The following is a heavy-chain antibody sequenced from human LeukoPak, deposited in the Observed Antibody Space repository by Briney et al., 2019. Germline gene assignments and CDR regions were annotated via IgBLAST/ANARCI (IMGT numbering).Heavy chain of an antibody. Sequence: SETLSLTCTVSGGSISSYYWSWIRQPAGKGLEWIGRIYTSGSTNYNPSLKSRVTISVDKSKNQFSLKLSSVTAADTAVYYCARERGYYGSSYAFDIWGQGTMVTVSS. J-gene: IGHJ3*02. D-gene: IGHD3-22*01. V-gene: IGHV4-4*07. CDR2: IYTSGST. CDR1: GGSISSYY. CDR3: ARERGYYGSSYAFDI.